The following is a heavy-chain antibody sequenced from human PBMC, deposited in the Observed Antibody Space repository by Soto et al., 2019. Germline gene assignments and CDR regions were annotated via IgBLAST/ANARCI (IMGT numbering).Heavy chain of an antibody. CDR2: ISAYNGNT. D-gene: IGHD3-22*01. Sequence: QVQLVQSGAEVKKPGASVKVSCKASGYTFTSYGISWVRQAPGQGLEWMGWISAYNGNTNYAQKLQGRVTMTTDTATSPAYMELRSLRSDDTAVYYCARGGYYDSSGYYSNSFDPWGQVTLVTVSS. J-gene: IGHJ5*02. CDR1: GYTFTSYG. V-gene: IGHV1-18*01. CDR3: ARGGYYDSSGYYSNSFDP.